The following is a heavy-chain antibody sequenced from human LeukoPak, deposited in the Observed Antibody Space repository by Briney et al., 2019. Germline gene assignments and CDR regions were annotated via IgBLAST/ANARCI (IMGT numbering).Heavy chain of an antibody. CDR1: GFTFGDYT. D-gene: IGHD3-22*01. CDR2: IRSKAYGGTT. Sequence: SLRLSCTASGFTFGDYTMSWVRQAPGKGLEWVGFIRSKAYGGTTEYAASVKGRFTIARDDSKSIAYLQMNSLKTEDTAVYYCISQYYDSSGYPIAYYFDYWGQGTLVTVSS. CDR3: ISQYYDSSGYPIAYYFDY. J-gene: IGHJ4*02. V-gene: IGHV3-49*04.